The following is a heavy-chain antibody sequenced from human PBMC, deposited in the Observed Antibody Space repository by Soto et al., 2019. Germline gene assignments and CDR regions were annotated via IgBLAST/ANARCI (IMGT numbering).Heavy chain of an antibody. V-gene: IGHV4-59*02. J-gene: IGHJ4*02. CDR3: ARGRQWLDD. CDR2: IYYSGGT. Sequence: QVQLQESGPGLVKPSETLSLTCTVSGGSVSGYYWSWIRQPPGKGLEWIGYIYYSGGTNYNPSLKSRVPISVDTSKNQFSLKLSSVTAADTAVYYFARGRQWLDDWGQGTLVTVSS. D-gene: IGHD6-19*01. CDR1: GGSVSGYY.